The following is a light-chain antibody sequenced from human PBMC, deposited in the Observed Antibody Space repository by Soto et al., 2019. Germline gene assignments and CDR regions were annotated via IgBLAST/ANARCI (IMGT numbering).Light chain of an antibody. Sequence: EIVLTQSPATLSLSPGERATLSCRASQSVSTYLAWYQQKPGQAPRLLIYDASNRATGTPARFSGSGSGTDFTLTISSLESEEFAVYYCQQRSNWPRTFGQGTKLEIK. CDR2: DAS. CDR1: QSVSTY. V-gene: IGKV3-11*01. CDR3: QQRSNWPRT. J-gene: IGKJ2*01.